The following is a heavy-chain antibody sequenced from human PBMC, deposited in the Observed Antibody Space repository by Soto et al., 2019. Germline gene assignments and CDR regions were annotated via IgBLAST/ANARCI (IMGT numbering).Heavy chain of an antibody. CDR1: GFTFSSYA. V-gene: IGHV3-30-3*01. D-gene: IGHD2-2*01. J-gene: IGHJ4*02. CDR3: ARVGISTSCFDY. Sequence: QVQLVESGGGVVQPGRSLRLSCAASGFTFSSYAMHCVRQAPGKGLEWVAVISYDGSNKYYADSVKGRFTISRDNSKNTLYLQMNSLRAEDTAVYYCARVGISTSCFDYWGQGTLVTVSS. CDR2: ISYDGSNK.